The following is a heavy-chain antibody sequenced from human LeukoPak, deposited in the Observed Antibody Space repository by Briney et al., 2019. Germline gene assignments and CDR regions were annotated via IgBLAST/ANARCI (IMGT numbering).Heavy chain of an antibody. CDR3: ARHGYSYGLPYYFDY. D-gene: IGHD5-18*01. V-gene: IGHV4-30-2*01. Sequence: SGTLSLTCAVSGGSINSADYYWTWIRQPPGKGLEWIGYISHTGGTYYNSSLLRRVTISVDTSKTQFSLKLSSVTAADTAVYYCARHGYSYGLPYYFDYWGQGTLVTVSS. J-gene: IGHJ4*02. CDR1: GGSINSADYY. CDR2: ISHTGGT.